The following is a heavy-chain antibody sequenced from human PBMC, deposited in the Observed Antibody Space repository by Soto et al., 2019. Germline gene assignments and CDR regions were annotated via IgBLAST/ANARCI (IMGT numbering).Heavy chain of an antibody. V-gene: IGHV4-59*08. D-gene: IGHD6-13*01. CDR2: IYYSGST. CDR1: GGSIRSDD. J-gene: IGHJ6*02. CDR3: VSLNSRSWPQSSYYAMAV. Sequence: ASETRCLTCTGSGGSIRSDDWSWIRQPPGKGLEWIGYIYYSGSTNYNPSLESRVTISVDTSKNQFSLKLSSVTAADTAVYYCVSLNSRSWPQSSYYAMAVRRQ.